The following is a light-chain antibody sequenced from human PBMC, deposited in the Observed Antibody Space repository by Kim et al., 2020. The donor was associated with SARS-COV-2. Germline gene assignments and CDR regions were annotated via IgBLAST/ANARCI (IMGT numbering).Light chain of an antibody. CDR3: QQSYKIPYT. CDR1: QSISSY. V-gene: IGKV1-39*01. CDR2: AAS. Sequence: DIQMTQSPSSLSTSVGDRVTITCRASQSISSYLNWYQQKPGKAPKLLFYAASSLQSGVPSRFSGSGSGTDFTLTISSLQPEDCATYYCQQSYKIPYTFGQGTKLEI. J-gene: IGKJ2*01.